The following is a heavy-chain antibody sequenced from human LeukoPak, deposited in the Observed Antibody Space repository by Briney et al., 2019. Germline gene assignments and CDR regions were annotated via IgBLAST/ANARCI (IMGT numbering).Heavy chain of an antibody. CDR2: ISAYNGNT. CDR1: GYTFTSYG. D-gene: IGHD3-3*01. Sequence: ASVKVSCKASGYTFTSYGISWVRQAPGQGLEWMGWISAYNGNTNYAQKLQGRVTMTTDTSTSTAYMELRSLRSDDTAVYYCARVYPSGYCLSLEYWGQGTLVTVSS. V-gene: IGHV1-18*01. CDR3: ARVYPSGYCLSLEY. J-gene: IGHJ4*02.